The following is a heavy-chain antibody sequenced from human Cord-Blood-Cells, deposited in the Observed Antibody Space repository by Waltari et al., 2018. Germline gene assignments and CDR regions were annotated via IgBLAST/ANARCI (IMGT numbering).Heavy chain of an antibody. Sequence: EVQLVESGGGLVKPGGSLRLSCAASGFTCSSYSMXWVRQAPGKGLEWVSSISSSSSYIYYADSVKGRFTISRDNAKNSLYLQMNSLRAEDTAVYYCARDSGDHYFDYWGQGTLVTVSS. CDR3: ARDSGDHYFDY. CDR1: GFTCSSYS. V-gene: IGHV3-21*01. J-gene: IGHJ4*02. D-gene: IGHD7-27*01. CDR2: ISSSSSYI.